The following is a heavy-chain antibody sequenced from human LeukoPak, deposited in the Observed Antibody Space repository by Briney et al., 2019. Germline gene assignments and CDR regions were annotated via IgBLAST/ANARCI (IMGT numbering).Heavy chain of an antibody. CDR1: GYTFTRYS. Sequence: GASVKGSCKASGYTFTRYSIHWVRQAPGQGLEWMGWINPNSGVTHYAQKFQGRVTMTSDTSISTAYMELSRLRSDDTAVYYCARDGIYGSGSYYEISWFDPWGQGTLVTVSS. D-gene: IGHD3-10*01. CDR2: INPNSGVT. CDR3: ARDGIYGSGSYYEISWFDP. V-gene: IGHV1-2*02. J-gene: IGHJ5*02.